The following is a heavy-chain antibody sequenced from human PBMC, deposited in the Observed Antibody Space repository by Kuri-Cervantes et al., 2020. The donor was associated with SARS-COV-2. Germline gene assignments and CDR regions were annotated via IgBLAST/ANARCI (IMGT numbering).Heavy chain of an antibody. CDR3: AKIAAAGHDY. J-gene: IGHJ4*02. Sequence: ASVTVSCKASGYTFTSYDINWVRQATGQGLEWMGWMNPNSGNTGYAQKLQGRVTMTTDTSTSTAYMELRSLRSDDTAVYYCAKIAAAGHDYWGQGTLVTVSS. D-gene: IGHD6-13*01. V-gene: IGHV1-8*01. CDR1: GYTFTSYD. CDR2: MNPNSGNT.